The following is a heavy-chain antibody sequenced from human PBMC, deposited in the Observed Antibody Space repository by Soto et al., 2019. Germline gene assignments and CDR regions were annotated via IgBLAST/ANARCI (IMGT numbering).Heavy chain of an antibody. J-gene: IGHJ4*02. Sequence: SETLSLTCTVSGGSISSSSYYWGWIRQPPGKGLEWIGSIYYSGSTYYNPSLKSRVTISVGTSKNQFSLKLSSVTAADTAVYYCARLWLRSYFDYWGQGTLVTVSS. CDR3: ARLWLRSYFDY. CDR1: GGSISSSSYY. D-gene: IGHD5-12*01. V-gene: IGHV4-39*01. CDR2: IYYSGST.